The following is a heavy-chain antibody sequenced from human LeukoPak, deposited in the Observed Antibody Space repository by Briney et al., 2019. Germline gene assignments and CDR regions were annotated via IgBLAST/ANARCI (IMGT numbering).Heavy chain of an antibody. CDR2: IYYDGST. J-gene: IGHJ4*02. CDR3: ARHCRSGGSCYPGDY. V-gene: IGHV4-39*01. Sequence: SETLSLTCTISGGSISSSSHFWGWIRQPPGTGLEWIGNIYYDGSTYYNPSLKSRVTISVDTSKNQFSLKLSSVTAADTAVYYCARHCRSGGSCYPGDYWGQGTLVTVSS. CDR1: GGSISSSSHF. D-gene: IGHD2-15*01.